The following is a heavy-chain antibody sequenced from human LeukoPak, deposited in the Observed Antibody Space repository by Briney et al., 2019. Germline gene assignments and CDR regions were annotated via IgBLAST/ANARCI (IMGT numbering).Heavy chain of an antibody. Sequence: SXTLSLTCAVSGYSISSGYYWGWIRQPPGKGLEWIGSIYHSGSTYYNPSLKSRVTISVDTSKNQFSLKLSSVTAADTAVYYCARDRPGSGSIDYYFDYWGQGTLVTVSS. D-gene: IGHD3-10*01. J-gene: IGHJ4*02. CDR2: IYHSGST. CDR3: ARDRPGSGSIDYYFDY. CDR1: GYSISSGYY. V-gene: IGHV4-38-2*02.